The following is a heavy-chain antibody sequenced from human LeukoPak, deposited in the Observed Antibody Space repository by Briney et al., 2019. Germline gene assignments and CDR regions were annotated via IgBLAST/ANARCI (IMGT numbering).Heavy chain of an antibody. CDR3: ARRGERAIDF. D-gene: IGHD1-26*01. Sequence: PSETLSLTCTVSGGSISSSSYYWVWIRQPPGKGLECSVTIYYSGSTYYNPSLKRRVTISVDTSKNQFSLKLSSVTAADTAVYYCARRGERAIDFWGQGSLVTVSS. V-gene: IGHV4-39*01. CDR2: IYYSGST. J-gene: IGHJ4*02. CDR1: GGSISSSSYY.